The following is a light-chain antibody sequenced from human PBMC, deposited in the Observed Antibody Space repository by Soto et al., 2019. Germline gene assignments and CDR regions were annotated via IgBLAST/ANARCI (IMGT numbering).Light chain of an antibody. CDR2: DAS. CDR1: QSVSRH. V-gene: IGKV3-11*01. J-gene: IGKJ4*02. Sequence: VLTQSPATLSLSPGERAALSCRASQSVSRHLAWYQQKPGQAPRLLILDASDRATGIPARFSGSGSGTNFTLTISSLEPEDFAVYYCQQRSNWPPGTVGGGTKVDSK. CDR3: QQRSNWPPGT.